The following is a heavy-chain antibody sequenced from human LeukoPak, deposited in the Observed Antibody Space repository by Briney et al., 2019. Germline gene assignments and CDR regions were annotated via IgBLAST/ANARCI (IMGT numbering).Heavy chain of an antibody. CDR2: ISGSGGST. J-gene: IGHJ4*02. Sequence: GGSLRLSCAASGFSFSSYAMSWDRQAPGKGLEWVSAISGSGGSTYYAGSVKGRFTISRDNSKNTLNLQMNSLRAEDTAVYYCAKGGKWDVTPFDYWGQGTLVTVSS. CDR3: AKGGKWDVTPFDY. D-gene: IGHD1-26*01. CDR1: GFSFSSYA. V-gene: IGHV3-23*01.